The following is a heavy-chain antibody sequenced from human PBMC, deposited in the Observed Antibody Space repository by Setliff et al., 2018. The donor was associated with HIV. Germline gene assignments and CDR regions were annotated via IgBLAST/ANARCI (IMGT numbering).Heavy chain of an antibody. Sequence: SETLSLTCAVSGGSISSSNWWSWVRQPPGKGLEWIGEIYHSGGTNYNPSLKSRVTISLDKSKNHFSLELRSVTAADTAVYYCARSKIYDGDYFDYWGQGTLVTVSS. D-gene: IGHD5-12*01. J-gene: IGHJ4*02. CDR3: ARSKIYDGDYFDY. CDR1: GGSISSSNW. CDR2: IYHSGGT. V-gene: IGHV4-4*02.